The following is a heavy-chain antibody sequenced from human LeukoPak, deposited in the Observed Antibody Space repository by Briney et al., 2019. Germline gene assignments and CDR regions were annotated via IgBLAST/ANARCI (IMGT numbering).Heavy chain of an antibody. CDR2: IYHNGNT. V-gene: IGHV4-38-2*01. CDR3: ARAYHSSWYLNWFDP. D-gene: IGHD6-13*01. Sequence: SETLSLTCAVSGYSISSGYYWGWIRQPPRKGLEWIGSIYHNGNTYYNPSFKSRVTISVDTSKDEFSLKLSSVTAADTAVYYCARAYHSSWYLNWFDPWGQGTLVTVSS. CDR1: GYSISSGYY. J-gene: IGHJ5*02.